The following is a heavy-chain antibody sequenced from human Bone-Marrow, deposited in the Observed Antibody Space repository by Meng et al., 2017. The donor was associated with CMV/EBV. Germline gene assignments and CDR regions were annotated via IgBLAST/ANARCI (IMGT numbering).Heavy chain of an antibody. Sequence: SGYSFTNYRISWVRQMPGKGLEWRGRIDPSDSYTRYSPSFQGHVTCSADKSINTAYLQWSSLKASDTAMYYCARHPSTYSYGYFGDYWGQGTLVTVSS. CDR2: IDPSDSYT. J-gene: IGHJ4*02. CDR1: GYSFTNYR. CDR3: ARHPSTYSYGYFGDY. V-gene: IGHV5-10-1*01. D-gene: IGHD5-18*01.